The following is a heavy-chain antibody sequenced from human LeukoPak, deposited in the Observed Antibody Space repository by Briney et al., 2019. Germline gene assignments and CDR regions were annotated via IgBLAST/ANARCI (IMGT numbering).Heavy chain of an antibody. J-gene: IGHJ4*02. CDR2: INPNSGGT. V-gene: IGHV1-2*02. D-gene: IGHD2-21*01. CDR3: ASGWGLVVQTPFDY. CDR1: GYTFTSYG. Sequence: ASVKVSCKASGYTFTSYGISWVRQAPGQGLEWMGWINPNSGGTNYAQKFQGRVTMTRDTSISTAYMELSRLRSDDTAVYYCASGWGLVVQTPFDYWGQGTLVTVSS.